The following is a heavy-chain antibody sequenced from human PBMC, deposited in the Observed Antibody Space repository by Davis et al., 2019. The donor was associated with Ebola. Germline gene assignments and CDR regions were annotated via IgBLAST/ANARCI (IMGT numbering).Heavy chain of an antibody. CDR1: GYTFTTYG. V-gene: IGHV1-18*01. CDR3: ARDRAVPYYFDY. D-gene: IGHD6-19*01. J-gene: IGHJ4*02. CDR2: ISAYNGNT. Sequence: ASVKVSCKASGYTFTTYGISWVRQAPGQGLEWMGWISAYNGNTNYAQKLQGRVTMTTDTSTSTAYMELRSLRSDDTAVYYCARDRAVPYYFDYWGQGTLVTVSS.